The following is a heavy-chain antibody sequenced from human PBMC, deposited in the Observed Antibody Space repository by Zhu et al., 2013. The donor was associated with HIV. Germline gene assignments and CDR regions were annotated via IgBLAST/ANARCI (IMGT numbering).Heavy chain of an antibody. CDR1: GYTFTSYY. CDR2: INPSGGST. J-gene: IGHJ6*02. CDR3: AAPNPRLRFWVTQASYGMDV. Sequence: QVQLVQSGAEVKKPGSSVKVSCKASGYTFTSYYMHWVRQAPGQGLEWMGIINPSGGSTSYAQKFQGRVTMTRDTSTSTAYMELSSLRSEDTAVYYCAAPNPRLRFWVTQASYGMDVWGQGTTVTVSS. V-gene: IGHV1-46*01. D-gene: IGHD3-3*01.